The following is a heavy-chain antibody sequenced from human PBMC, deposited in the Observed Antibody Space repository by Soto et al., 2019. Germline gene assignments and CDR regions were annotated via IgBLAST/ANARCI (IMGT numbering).Heavy chain of an antibody. CDR3: ARDSGSSTSCYECPYGMDV. CDR2: IIPIFGTA. J-gene: IGHJ6*02. Sequence: GASVKVSCKASGGTFSSYAISWVRQAPGQGLEWMGGIIPIFGTANYAQKFQGRVTITADESTSTAYMELSSLRSEGTAVYYCARDSGSSTSCYECPYGMDVWGQGTTVTVSS. D-gene: IGHD2-2*01. CDR1: GGTFSSYA. V-gene: IGHV1-69*13.